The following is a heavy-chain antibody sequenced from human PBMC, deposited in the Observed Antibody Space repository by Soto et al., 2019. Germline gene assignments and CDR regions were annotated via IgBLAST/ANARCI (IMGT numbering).Heavy chain of an antibody. CDR2: IMPIFRTP. D-gene: IGHD5-12*01. Sequence: QVQLVQSGAEVKKPGSSVKVSCKASGDTFSNYAISWVRQAPGQGLEWMGGIMPIFRTPDYAQKFQGRVTITADESTSTAYMELSSLRSDDTGVYYCARDNDRLQLGGNYYYIMDVWGQGTTVTVSS. CDR1: GDTFSNYA. J-gene: IGHJ6*02. V-gene: IGHV1-69*12. CDR3: ARDNDRLQLGGNYYYIMDV.